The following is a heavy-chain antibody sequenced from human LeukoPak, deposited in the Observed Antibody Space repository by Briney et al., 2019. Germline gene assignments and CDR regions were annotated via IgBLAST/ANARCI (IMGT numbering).Heavy chain of an antibody. CDR2: INPNSGGT. Sequence: ASVKVSCKASGYTFTGYYMHWVRQAPGQGLEWMGWINPNSGGTNYAQKFQVRVTMTRDTSISTAYMELSRLRSDDTAVYYCARDLFVVGANFDYWGQGTLVTVSS. D-gene: IGHD1-26*01. J-gene: IGHJ4*02. CDR1: GYTFTGYY. V-gene: IGHV1-2*02. CDR3: ARDLFVVGANFDY.